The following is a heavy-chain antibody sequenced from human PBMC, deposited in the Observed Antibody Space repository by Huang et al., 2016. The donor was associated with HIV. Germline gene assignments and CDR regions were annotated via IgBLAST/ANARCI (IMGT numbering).Heavy chain of an antibody. V-gene: IGHV1-3*01. CDR3: ASVMSGSYLYFDY. CDR1: GYAFSTYA. Sequence: QVHLVQSGTEVRKPGASVRISCKASGYAFSTYALHWVRQAPGQRLEWMGCGNADNGNTEYSQKFQGRVTLTKDTSATTTYMELSSLRSEDTALYYCASVMSGSYLYFDYWGQGTLVTVSS. D-gene: IGHD3-10*01. CDR2: GNADNGNT. J-gene: IGHJ4*02.